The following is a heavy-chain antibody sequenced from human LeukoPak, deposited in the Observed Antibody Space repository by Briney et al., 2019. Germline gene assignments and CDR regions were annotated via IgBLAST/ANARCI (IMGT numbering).Heavy chain of an antibody. CDR1: GGSFRGFY. J-gene: IGHJ6*03. D-gene: IGHD2-21*02. Sequence: PSETLSLTCAVYGGSFRGFYWSWIRQSPGRGLEWLGEINHGGDSSYSPSLKSRLTFSVDMSKNQFSLKLRSLTAADTAVYYCARSHCGGDCYSSRWQVLYGYYYYYMDVWGKGTTVTVSS. V-gene: IGHV4-34*01. CDR3: ARSHCGGDCYSSRWQVLYGYYYYYMDV. CDR2: INHGGDS.